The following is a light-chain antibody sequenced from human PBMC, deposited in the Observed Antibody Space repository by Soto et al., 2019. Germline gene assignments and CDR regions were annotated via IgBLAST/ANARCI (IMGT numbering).Light chain of an antibody. J-gene: IGLJ1*01. Sequence: QSVLTQPPSASGTPGQRVTISCSGSSSNIGGNTVNWFRQLPGTAPKLLIHSNNQRPSGVPDRFSGSKSGTSASLAISGLQSEDEADYYCAAWDDSLNGYVFGTGTKVTVL. CDR3: AAWDDSLNGYV. V-gene: IGLV1-44*01. CDR2: SNN. CDR1: SSNIGGNT.